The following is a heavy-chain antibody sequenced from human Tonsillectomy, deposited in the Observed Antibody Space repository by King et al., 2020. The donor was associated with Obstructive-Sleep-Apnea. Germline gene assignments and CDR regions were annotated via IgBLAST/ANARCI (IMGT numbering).Heavy chain of an antibody. V-gene: IGHV3-21*01. CDR1: GFTFSSYS. Sequence: VQLVESGGGLVKPGGSLRLSCAASGFTFSSYSMNWVRQAPGKGLEWVSSISSSSSYIYYADSVKGRFTISRDNAKNSLYLQMNSLRAEDTAVYYCARDQSTTGNSYGMDVWGQGTTVTVSS. J-gene: IGHJ6*02. CDR2: ISSSSSYI. CDR3: ARDQSTTGNSYGMDV. D-gene: IGHD1-1*01.